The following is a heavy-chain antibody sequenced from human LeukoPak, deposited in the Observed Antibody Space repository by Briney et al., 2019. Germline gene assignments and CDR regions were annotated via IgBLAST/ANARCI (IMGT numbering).Heavy chain of an antibody. CDR2: IYYSGST. V-gene: IGHV4-59*01. J-gene: IGHJ6*04. D-gene: IGHD3-10*01. Sequence: SETLSLTCTVSGGSISSYYWSWIRQPPGEGLEWIGYIYYSGSTNYNPSLKSRVTISVDTSKNQFSLKLSSVTAADTAVYYCASSGYYYGMDVWGKGTTVTVSS. CDR1: GGSISSYY. CDR3: ASSGYYYGMDV.